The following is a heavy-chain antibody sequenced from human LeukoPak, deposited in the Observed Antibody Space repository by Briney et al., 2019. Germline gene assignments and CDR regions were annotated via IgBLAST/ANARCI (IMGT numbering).Heavy chain of an antibody. CDR1: GFTFSSYG. Sequence: GGSLRLSCAASGFTFSSYGMHWVRQAPGKGLEWVAVISYDGSNKYYAASVKGRFTISRDNSKNTLYLQMNSLRAEDTAVYYCAKPPTRRYYDSSGYPARGAFDIWGQGTMVTVSS. D-gene: IGHD3-22*01. CDR2: ISYDGSNK. V-gene: IGHV3-30*18. CDR3: AKPPTRRYYDSSGYPARGAFDI. J-gene: IGHJ3*02.